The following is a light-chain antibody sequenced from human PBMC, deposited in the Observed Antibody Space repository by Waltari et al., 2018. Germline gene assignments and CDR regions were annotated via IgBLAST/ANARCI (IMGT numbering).Light chain of an antibody. V-gene: IGKV4-1*01. J-gene: IGKJ4*01. CDR2: WAS. CDR1: QSVLYSSNNKNY. CDR3: QQHYSTPLT. Sequence: DIVMTQSPDSLAVSLGERATINCKSSQSVLYSSNNKNYLAWYQAKPGQPPKLLLSWASTREYGVPDRFSGSGSGTDFTLTISSLQAEDVAVYYSQQHYSTPLTFGGGTKVEIK.